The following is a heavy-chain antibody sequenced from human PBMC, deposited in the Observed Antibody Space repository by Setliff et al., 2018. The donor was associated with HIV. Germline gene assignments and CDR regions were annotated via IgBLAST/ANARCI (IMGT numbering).Heavy chain of an antibody. Sequence: PGGSLRLSCAASGFTFSSFAMSWVRQAPGKGLEWIGSIYYSGSTYYNPSLKSRVTISVDTSKNQFSLRLTSVTAADTATYFCTRRINFGSGYYTDHAFDLWGQGTLVTVSS. CDR3: TRRINFGSGYYTDHAFDL. J-gene: IGHJ3*01. V-gene: IGHV4-38-2*01. D-gene: IGHD3-3*01. CDR1: GFTFSSFA. CDR2: IYYSGST.